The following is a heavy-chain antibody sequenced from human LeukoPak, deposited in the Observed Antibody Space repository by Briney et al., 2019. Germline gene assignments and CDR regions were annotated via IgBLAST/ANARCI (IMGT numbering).Heavy chain of an antibody. CDR3: ARVNDILTGYISSIDY. D-gene: IGHD3-9*01. J-gene: IGHJ4*02. CDR2: IYYSGST. V-gene: IGHV4-39*07. Sequence: SETLSLTYTVSGGSISSSSYYWGWIRQPPGKGLEWIGSIYYSGSTYYNPSLKSRVTISVDTSKNQFSLKLSSVTAADTAVYYCARVNDILTGYISSIDYWGQGTLVTVSS. CDR1: GGSISSSSYY.